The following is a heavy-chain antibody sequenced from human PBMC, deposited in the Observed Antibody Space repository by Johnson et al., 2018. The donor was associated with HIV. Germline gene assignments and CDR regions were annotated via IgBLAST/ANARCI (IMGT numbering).Heavy chain of an antibody. J-gene: IGHJ3*02. CDR2: ISHDGSNK. CDR1: GFTFSS. Sequence: QMLLVDSGGGVVQPGRSLRLSCAASGFTFSSMHWDRQAPGKGLEWVAVISHDGSNKYYADSVKGRFTISRDNSKNTLYLQMNSLRAEDTAVYYCARVGLTGAQTGDAFDIWGQGTMVTVSS. V-gene: IGHV3-30*14. D-gene: IGHD7-27*01. CDR3: ARVGLTGAQTGDAFDI.